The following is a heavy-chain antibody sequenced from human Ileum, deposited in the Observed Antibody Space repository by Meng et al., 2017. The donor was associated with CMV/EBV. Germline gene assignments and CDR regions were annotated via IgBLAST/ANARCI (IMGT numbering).Heavy chain of an antibody. CDR2: TENKADSYTT. Sequence: GESLKISCAASGFSFSDHYIDWVRQAPGKGLEWVGRTENKADSYTTEYAASVKGRFTISRDDSKNSLHLQMNSLKTEDTAVYYCTRGYSGVAIYAFDIWGQGTMVTVSS. CDR3: TRGYSGVAIYAFDI. J-gene: IGHJ3*02. V-gene: IGHV3-72*01. CDR1: GFSFSDHY. D-gene: IGHD1-26*01.